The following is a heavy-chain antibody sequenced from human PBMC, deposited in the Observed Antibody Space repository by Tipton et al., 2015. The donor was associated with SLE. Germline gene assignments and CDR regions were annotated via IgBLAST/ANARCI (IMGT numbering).Heavy chain of an antibody. J-gene: IGHJ4*02. V-gene: IGHV4-38-2*02. CDR2: TYHSGNP. Sequence: TLSLTCTVSGSSINSGFYWTWIRQPPGKGLEWIGSTYHSGNPYYNSSLTSRLTILVDTSKNRFSLELRSVTAADTAVYYCARDLSGWYDWDYWGQGTLVTVSS. CDR1: GSSINSGFY. CDR3: ARDLSGWYDWDY. D-gene: IGHD6-19*01.